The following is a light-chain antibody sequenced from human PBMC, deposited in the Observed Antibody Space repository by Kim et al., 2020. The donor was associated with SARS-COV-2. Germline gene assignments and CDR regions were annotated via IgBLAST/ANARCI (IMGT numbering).Light chain of an antibody. CDR1: SSNIGSNY. V-gene: IGLV1-47*01. CDR3: ATWDDSHVV. J-gene: IGLJ2*01. Sequence: ELTQPPSASGTPGQRVTISCSGSSSNIGSNYVYWYQQLAGTAPKLLIYRNNQRPSGVPDRFSGSKSGTSASLAISGLRSEDEADYCCATWDDSHVVFG. CDR2: RNN.